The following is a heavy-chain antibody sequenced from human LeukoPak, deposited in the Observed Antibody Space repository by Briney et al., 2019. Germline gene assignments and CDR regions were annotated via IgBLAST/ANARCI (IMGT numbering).Heavy chain of an antibody. CDR1: GGSFSGYY. Sequence: SETLSLTCAVYGGSFSGYYWSWIRQPPGKGLEWIGEINHSGSTNYNPSLKSRVTISVDTSKNQFSLKLSSVTAADMAVYYCARARFGELFSWFDPWGQGTLVTVSS. CDR3: ARARFGELFSWFDP. CDR2: INHSGST. D-gene: IGHD3-10*02. J-gene: IGHJ5*02. V-gene: IGHV4-34*01.